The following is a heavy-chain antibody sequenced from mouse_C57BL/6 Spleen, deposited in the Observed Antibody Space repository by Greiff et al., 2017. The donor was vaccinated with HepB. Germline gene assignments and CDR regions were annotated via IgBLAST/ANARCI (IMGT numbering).Heavy chain of an antibody. Sequence: VQLQQSGAELVRPGASVKLSCTASGFNIKDDYMHWVKQRPEQGLEWIGWIDPENGDTEYASKFQGKATITADTSSNTAYLQLSSLTSEDTAVYYCTTRHDGSSSDWYFDVWGTGTTVTVSS. CDR3: TTRHDGSSSDWYFDV. J-gene: IGHJ1*03. V-gene: IGHV14-4*01. CDR2: IDPENGDT. CDR1: GFNIKDDY. D-gene: IGHD1-1*01.